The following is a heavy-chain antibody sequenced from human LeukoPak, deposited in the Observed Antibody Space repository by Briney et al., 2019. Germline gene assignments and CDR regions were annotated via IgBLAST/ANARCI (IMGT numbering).Heavy chain of an antibody. CDR3: ARQGNYDILTGYLPNWFDP. CDR1: GGSFSGYY. D-gene: IGHD3-9*01. Sequence: SETLSLTCAVYGGSFSGYYWSWIRQPPGKGLEWIGEINHIGSTNYNPSLKSRVTISVDTSKNQFSLKLSSVTAADTAVYYCARQGNYDILTGYLPNWFDPWGQGTLVTVSS. CDR2: INHIGST. V-gene: IGHV4-34*01. J-gene: IGHJ5*02.